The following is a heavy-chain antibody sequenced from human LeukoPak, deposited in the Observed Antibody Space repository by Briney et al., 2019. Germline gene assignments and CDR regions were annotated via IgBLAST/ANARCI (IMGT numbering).Heavy chain of an antibody. CDR3: AKVYPPYYYDSSGYYPFDY. CDR1: GFTVSSNY. Sequence: GGSLRLSCAASGFTVSSNYMSWVRQAPGKGLEWVSVIYSGGSTYYADSVKGRFTISRDNSKNTLYLQMNSLRAEDTAVYYCAKVYPPYYYDSSGYYPFDYWGQGTLVTVSS. V-gene: IGHV3-53*01. CDR2: IYSGGST. D-gene: IGHD3-22*01. J-gene: IGHJ4*02.